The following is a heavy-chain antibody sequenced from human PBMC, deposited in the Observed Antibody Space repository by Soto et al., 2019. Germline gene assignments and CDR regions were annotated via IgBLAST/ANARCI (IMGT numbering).Heavy chain of an antibody. D-gene: IGHD2-2*01. CDR1: GGSFSGYY. J-gene: IGHJ6*02. CDR3: ASALRIVVVPAATYYYYYGMDV. Sequence: KPSETLSLTCAVYGGSFSGYYWSWIRQPPGKGLEWIGEINHSGSTNYNPSLKSRVTISVDTSKNQFSLKLSSVTAADTAVYYCASALRIVVVPAATYYYYYGMDVWGQGTTVTVSS. V-gene: IGHV4-34*01. CDR2: INHSGST.